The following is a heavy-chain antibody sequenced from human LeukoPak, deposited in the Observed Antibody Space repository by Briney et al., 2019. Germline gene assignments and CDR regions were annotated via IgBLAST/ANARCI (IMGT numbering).Heavy chain of an antibody. CDR2: INPNSGGT. D-gene: IGHD5-12*01. CDR3: ATLAGRGYARNADDTL. Sequence: GASVKVSCKASGYTFTGYYMHWVRQAPGQGLEWMGWINPNSGGTNYAQKFQGRVTMTRDTSVSTAYMELSRLRSDDTAVYYCATLAGRGYARNADDTLWGQGTLVTVSS. CDR1: GYTFTGYY. V-gene: IGHV1-2*02. J-gene: IGHJ4*02.